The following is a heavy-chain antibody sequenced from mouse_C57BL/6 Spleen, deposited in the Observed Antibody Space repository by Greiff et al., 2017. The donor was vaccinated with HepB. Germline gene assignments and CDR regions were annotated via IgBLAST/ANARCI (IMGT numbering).Heavy chain of an antibody. CDR2: IYPGDGDT. CDR1: GYAFSSYW. V-gene: IGHV1-80*01. CDR3: ARDGSSPTFDY. Sequence: VQLQQSGAELVKPGASVKISCKASGYAFSSYWMNWVKQRPGKGLEWIGQIYPGDGDTNYNGKFKGKATLTADKSSSTAYMQLSSLSSEDSAVYFCARDGSSPTFDYWGQGTTLTVSS. J-gene: IGHJ2*01. D-gene: IGHD1-1*01.